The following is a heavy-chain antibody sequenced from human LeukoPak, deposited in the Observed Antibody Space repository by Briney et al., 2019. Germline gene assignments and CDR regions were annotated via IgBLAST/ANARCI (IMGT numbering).Heavy chain of an antibody. CDR2: ISAYNGNT. V-gene: IGHV1-18*01. J-gene: IGHJ3*02. D-gene: IGHD1-20*01. Sequence: ASVKVSCKASGYTFTSYGISWVRQAPGQGLEWMGWISAYNGNTNYAQKLQGRVTITADESTSTAYMELSSLRSEDTAVYYCARSPLYNWNDVKYAFDIWGQGTMATVSS. CDR3: ARSPLYNWNDVKYAFDI. CDR1: GYTFTSYG.